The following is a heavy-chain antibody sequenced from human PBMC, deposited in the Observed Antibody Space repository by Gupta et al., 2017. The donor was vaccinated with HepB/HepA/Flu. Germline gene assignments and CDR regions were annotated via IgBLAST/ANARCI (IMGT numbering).Heavy chain of an antibody. J-gene: IGHJ4*02. CDR2: IEHNGSAD. V-gene: IGHV3-7*01. Sequence: EVQLVESGGGLVQPGGSLRLSCAASEFILTTYPMNWVRQAPGKGLEWVAKIEHNGSADYYVDCGRGRFPFSRDNAQKSLYLAMNSLGVEDTAVYYCVATSGWRNHGEFDNGGQGTLVTV. CDR1: EFILTTYP. CDR3: VATSGWRNHGEFDN. D-gene: IGHD6-19*01.